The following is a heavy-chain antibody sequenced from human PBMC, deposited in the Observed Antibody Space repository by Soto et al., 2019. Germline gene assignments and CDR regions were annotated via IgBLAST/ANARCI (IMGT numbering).Heavy chain of an antibody. J-gene: IGHJ4*02. D-gene: IGHD6-19*01. Sequence: SETLSLTCAVSGGSIDSGAYSLSWIRQPPGKGLEWIGYVTHTGTAYSIPSLNGRLTLSVDSSQTQFSLKLTSVTAADSAVYYCARIHWTQSSLDYWGRGILVTVSS. V-gene: IGHV4-30-2*01. CDR1: GGSIDSGAYS. CDR2: VTHTGTA. CDR3: ARIHWTQSSLDY.